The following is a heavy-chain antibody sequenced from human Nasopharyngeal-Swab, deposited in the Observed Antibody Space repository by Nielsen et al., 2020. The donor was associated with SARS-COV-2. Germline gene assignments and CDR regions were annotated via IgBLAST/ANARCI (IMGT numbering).Heavy chain of an antibody. CDR3: ARGSSVHAFDV. D-gene: IGHD3-10*01. CDR1: GFRFSTYG. Sequence: LTRAASGFRFSTYGMHWVRQSPVKGLEWLTTIWYDGSNKYYADSVKGRFTVSRDNSKNTLFLEMDSLRAEDTAVYYCARGSSVHAFDVWGQGTEVTVSS. V-gene: IGHV3-33*01. CDR2: IWYDGSNK. J-gene: IGHJ3*01.